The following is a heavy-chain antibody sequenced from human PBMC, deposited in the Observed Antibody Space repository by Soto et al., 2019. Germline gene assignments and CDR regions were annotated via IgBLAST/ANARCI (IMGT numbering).Heavy chain of an antibody. V-gene: IGHV3-23*01. D-gene: IGHD3-3*01. CDR3: AKDLAIFGVVPTLFDY. Sequence: LRLSCAASGFTFSSYAMSWVRQAPGKGLEWVSAISGSGGSTYYADSVKDRFTISRDNSKNTLYLQMNSLRAEDTAVYYCAKDLAIFGVVPTLFDYWGQGTLVTVSS. J-gene: IGHJ4*02. CDR1: GFTFSSYA. CDR2: ISGSGGST.